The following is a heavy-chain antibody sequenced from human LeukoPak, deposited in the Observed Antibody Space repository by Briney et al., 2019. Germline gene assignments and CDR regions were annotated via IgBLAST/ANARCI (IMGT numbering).Heavy chain of an antibody. CDR1: GYTFSSYY. V-gene: IGHV1-46*01. D-gene: IGHD5-18*01. CDR3: ARGGGYSPRQQFDY. J-gene: IGHJ4*02. Sequence: ASVKVSCKASGYTFSSYYMHWVRQAPGQGLEWLAIISPSGGSTTYAQKFKGRVTMTRDTSRSTAYMELSSLRSEDTAVYYCARGGGYSPRQQFDYWGQGTLVIVSS. CDR2: ISPSGGST.